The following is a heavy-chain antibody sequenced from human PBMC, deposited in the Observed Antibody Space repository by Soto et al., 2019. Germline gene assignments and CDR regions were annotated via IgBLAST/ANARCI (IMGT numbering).Heavy chain of an antibody. J-gene: IGHJ4*02. CDR2: IYWDDVQ. CDR1: GSSLSPSGVG. Sequence: QITLRESGPTLVKPPQPLPLTCPISGSSLSPSGVGVGWSRQPPGNSWEWLALIYWDDVQRYTPSLKTRLTITKDTSRSQVVLTMTNMDPVDTATYYCAHSPCSGGTCYLFDYWGQGTLVTVSS. V-gene: IGHV2-5*02. D-gene: IGHD2-15*01. CDR3: AHSPCSGGTCYLFDY.